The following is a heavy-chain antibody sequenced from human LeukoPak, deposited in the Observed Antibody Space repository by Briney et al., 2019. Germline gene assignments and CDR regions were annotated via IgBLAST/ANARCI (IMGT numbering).Heavy chain of an antibody. D-gene: IGHD1-7*01. Sequence: GGSLRLSCAASGFTFSSYSMNWIRQAPGKGLEWVAHIKQDGSEKYYVDSVKGRFTISRDNAKNSLYLQMNSLRAEDTAVYYCARESPITGTTYDAFDIWGQGTMVTVSS. CDR3: ARESPITGTTYDAFDI. CDR1: GFTFSSYS. J-gene: IGHJ3*02. CDR2: IKQDGSEK. V-gene: IGHV3-7*01.